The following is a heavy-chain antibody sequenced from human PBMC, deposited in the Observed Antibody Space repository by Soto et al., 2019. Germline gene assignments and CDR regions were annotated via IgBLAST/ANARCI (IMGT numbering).Heavy chain of an antibody. D-gene: IGHD3-22*01. CDR1: GGTFSSYA. CDR2: IIPIFGTA. Sequence: ASVKVSCKASGGTFSSYAISWVRQAPGQGLEWMGGIIPIFGTANYAQKFQGRVTITADKSTSTAYMELSSLRSEDTAVYYCARVMQGSGYYPPMTYDYGMDVWGQGTTATV. J-gene: IGHJ6*02. V-gene: IGHV1-69*06. CDR3: ARVMQGSGYYPPMTYDYGMDV.